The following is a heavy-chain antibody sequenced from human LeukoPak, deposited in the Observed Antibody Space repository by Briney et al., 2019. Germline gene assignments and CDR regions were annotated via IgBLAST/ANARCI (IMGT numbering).Heavy chain of an antibody. CDR3: ARGPSSDLRTGFFFGYFHD. V-gene: IGHV1-69*11. CDR2: VIPFLGTT. Sequence: GASVKVSRKASGGTFSNDAVSWVRQAPGEGLKWMGRVIPFLGTTNYAHNFQGRVTITADQDTQTAYMELRSLRSEDTAVYFCARGPSSDLRTGFFFGYFHDWGQGTLITVSS. D-gene: IGHD3/OR15-3a*01. CDR1: GGTFSNDA. J-gene: IGHJ4*02.